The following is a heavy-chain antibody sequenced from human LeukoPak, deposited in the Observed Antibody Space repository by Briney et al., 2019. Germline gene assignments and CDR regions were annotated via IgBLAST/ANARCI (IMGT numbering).Heavy chain of an antibody. J-gene: IGHJ4*02. CDR2: IKEDGSET. CDR1: GFSFSRSW. Sequence: GGSLRLSXATSGFSFSRSWMDWVGQAPGKGLEWVANIKEDGSETHYVDSAKGRFTISRDNAKNSLFLQVDNLRVEDTAIYYCSRSLNYWGQGTLVTVSP. V-gene: IGHV3-7*01. CDR3: SRSLNY.